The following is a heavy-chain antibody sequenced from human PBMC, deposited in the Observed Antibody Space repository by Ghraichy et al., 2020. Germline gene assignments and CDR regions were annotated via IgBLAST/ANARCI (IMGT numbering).Heavy chain of an antibody. CDR1: GFTFSNFW. CDR2: INEDGSEG. J-gene: IGHJ4*02. D-gene: IGHD4/OR15-4a*01. CDR3: TRDLVGTMAY. V-gene: IGHV3-7*01. Sequence: GGSLRLSCAASGFTFSNFWMSWVRQAPGKGPEWVANINEDGSEGYYVDSVQGRFTISRDNAKYSLYLQMNSLGAEDTAAYYCTRDLVGTMAYWGQGTLVTVSS.